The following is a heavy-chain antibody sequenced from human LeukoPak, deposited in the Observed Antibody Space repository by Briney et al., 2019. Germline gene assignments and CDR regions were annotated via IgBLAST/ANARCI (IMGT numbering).Heavy chain of an antibody. CDR2: TKQDGSEK. J-gene: IGHJ3*02. Sequence: GGSLRLSCAASGFTFSSYWMSWVRQAPGKGLQWVANTKQDGSEKYYVNSVKGRFTISRDNAKNSLYLQMISLRAEDTAVYYCARDPGLAGYCSGGSCYSGDAFDIWGQGTMVTVSS. D-gene: IGHD2-15*01. CDR3: ARDPGLAGYCSGGSCYSGDAFDI. V-gene: IGHV3-7*01. CDR1: GFTFSSYW.